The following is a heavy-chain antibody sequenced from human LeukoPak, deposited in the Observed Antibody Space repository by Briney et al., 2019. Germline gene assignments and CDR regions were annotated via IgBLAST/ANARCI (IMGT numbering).Heavy chain of an antibody. CDR3: AKTPIQYYFNY. D-gene: IGHD2-2*02. V-gene: IGHV3-30*18. CDR1: GFTFSSYV. CDR2: ISYDGSYQ. Sequence: HPGGSLRLSCAASGFTFSSYVMYWVRQAPGKGLEWVALISYDGSYQYSADSVRGRFTISRDNSRNSLYLQMNSLRAEDTAVYYCAKTPIQYYFNYWGQGTLVTVSS. J-gene: IGHJ4*02.